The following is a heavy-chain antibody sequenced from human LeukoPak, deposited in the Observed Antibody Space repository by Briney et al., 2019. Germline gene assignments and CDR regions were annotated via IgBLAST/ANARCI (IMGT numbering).Heavy chain of an antibody. Sequence: ASVKVSCKASGYTFTGYGISWVGQAPGQGLEGMGWISAFNGNTNSAQKLQGRVTMTTDTSTSTAYMELRSLRSDDTAVYYCARETTVTTWGYWFDPWGQGTLVTVSS. CDR2: ISAFNGNT. CDR1: GYTFTGYG. J-gene: IGHJ5*02. V-gene: IGHV1-18*01. D-gene: IGHD4-11*01. CDR3: ARETTVTTWGYWFDP.